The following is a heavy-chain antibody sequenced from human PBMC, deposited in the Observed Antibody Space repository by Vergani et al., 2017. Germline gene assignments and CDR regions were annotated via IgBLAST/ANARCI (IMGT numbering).Heavy chain of an antibody. J-gene: IGHJ5*02. CDR3: ARDLRLHYNRFDP. CDR1: GFTFNQYG. V-gene: IGHV3-33*01. D-gene: IGHD1-14*01. CDR2: TWYDGNNK. Sequence: QVQLVVSGGGVVPPGRSLRLSCAASGFTFNQYGMHCVRQAPGKGVEWVAVTWYDGNNKQDADSVKGRFTISRDNSKSTMYLQMNSLRDEDTGVYYCARDLRLHYNRFDPWGQGTLVTVSS.